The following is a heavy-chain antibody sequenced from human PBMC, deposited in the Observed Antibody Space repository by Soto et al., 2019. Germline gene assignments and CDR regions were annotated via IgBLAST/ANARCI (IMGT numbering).Heavy chain of an antibody. J-gene: IGHJ5*02. CDR1: GFSLSTSGVG. CDR3: AHDEAAGRGNWFDP. V-gene: IGHV2-5*02. Sequence: QITLKESGPTLVKPTQTLTLTCTFSGFSLSTSGVGVGWIRQPPGKALEWLALIYWDDDKRYSPSLKSRLTITKDTSKNQVVLTMTNMDPVDTATYYCAHDEAAGRGNWFDPWGQGTLVTVSS. D-gene: IGHD3-10*01. CDR2: IYWDDDK.